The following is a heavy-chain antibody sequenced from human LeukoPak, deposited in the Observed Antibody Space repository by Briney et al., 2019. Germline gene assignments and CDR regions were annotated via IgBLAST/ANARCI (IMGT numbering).Heavy chain of an antibody. CDR1: GGTFSNYA. J-gene: IGHJ5*02. CDR3: ARASGYENNWLDP. V-gene: IGHV1-69*04. Sequence: SVKVSCKASGGTFSNYAISWVRQAPGQGLEWMGRIIPMLGTTKYAQKFQGRVTITADKFTTTAHMELSSLTSEDTAIYYCARASGYENNWLDPWGQGTLVSVSS. D-gene: IGHD5-12*01. CDR2: IIPMLGTT.